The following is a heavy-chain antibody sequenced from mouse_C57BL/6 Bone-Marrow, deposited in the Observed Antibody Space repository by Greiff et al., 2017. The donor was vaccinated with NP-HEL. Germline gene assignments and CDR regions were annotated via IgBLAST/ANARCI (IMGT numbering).Heavy chain of an antibody. D-gene: IGHD2-14*01. CDR1: GYTFTDYY. CDR3: ARVRGYDDPFAY. CDR2: INPNYGTT. Sequence: EVQLQQSGPELVKPGASVKISCKASGYTFTDYYMNWVKQSTGQSLEWIGDINPNYGTTSYNQKFKGKATLTVDQSSSTAYMHLNSLPSADSAVYDCARVRGYDDPFAYWGQGTLVTVSA. V-gene: IGHV1-39*01. J-gene: IGHJ3*01.